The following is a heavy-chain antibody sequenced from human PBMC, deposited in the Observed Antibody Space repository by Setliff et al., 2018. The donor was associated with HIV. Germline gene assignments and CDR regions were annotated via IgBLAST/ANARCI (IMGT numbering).Heavy chain of an antibody. D-gene: IGHD3-10*01. CDR3: ARLGDYGSGGWFDP. CDR2: IYHTGST. CDR1: GYSISSGYY. V-gene: IGHV4-38-2*01. J-gene: IGHJ5*02. Sequence: SETLSLTCAVSGYSISSGYYWGWIRQPPGKGLEWIGSIYHTGSTYYNPSLKSRVTISVDTSKNQFSLKLSSVTAADTAVYYCARLGDYGSGGWFDPWGQGTLVTVSS.